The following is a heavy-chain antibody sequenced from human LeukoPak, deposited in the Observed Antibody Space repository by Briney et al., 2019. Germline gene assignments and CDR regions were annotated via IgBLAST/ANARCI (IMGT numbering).Heavy chain of an antibody. D-gene: IGHD3-3*01. CDR2: ISWNSGSI. CDR1: GFIFDDYA. J-gene: IGHJ4*02. CDR3: AKDISRFLEWLSLDY. V-gene: IGHV3-9*03. Sequence: GRSLRLSCAASGFIFDDYAMHWVRQAPGKGLEWVTGISWNSGSIAYADSVKGRFTISRDNAKNSLYLQMNSLRAEDLALYYCAKDISRFLEWLSLDYWGQGTLVTVSS.